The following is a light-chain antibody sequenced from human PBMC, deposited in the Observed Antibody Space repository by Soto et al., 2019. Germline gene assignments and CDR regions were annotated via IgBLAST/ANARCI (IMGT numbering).Light chain of an antibody. J-gene: IGKJ5*01. V-gene: IGKV3-20*01. Sequence: IVWTQSPGTLTLSPGAIATLSCRASESVSSTYLAWYQQRPGQTPRLLIYEASTRATGIPDRFSGSGSGTDFSLTISGLEPEDFAVYYCQQYGSSPITFGQGRRLEI. CDR1: ESVSSTY. CDR3: QQYGSSPIT. CDR2: EAS.